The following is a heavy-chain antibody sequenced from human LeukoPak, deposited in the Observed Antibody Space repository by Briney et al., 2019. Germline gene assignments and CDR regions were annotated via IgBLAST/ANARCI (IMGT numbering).Heavy chain of an antibody. CDR3: AKEGSLWRDAFDI. V-gene: IGHV3-23*01. CDR2: ISGSGGST. D-gene: IGHD2-15*01. CDR1: GFTFSSYA. Sequence: SGGSLRLSCAASGFTFSSYAMGWVRQAPGKGLEWVSAISGSGGSTYYADSVKGRFTISRDNSKNTLYLQMNSLRAEDTAVYYCAKEGSLWRDAFDIWGQGTMVTVSS. J-gene: IGHJ3*02.